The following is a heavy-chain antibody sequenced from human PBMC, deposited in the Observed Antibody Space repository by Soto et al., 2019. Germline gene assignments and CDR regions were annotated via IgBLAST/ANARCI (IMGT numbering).Heavy chain of an antibody. CDR1: GLTFDDYA. Sequence: EVQLVESGGGLVQPGRSLRLSCAASGLTFDDYAMHWVRQAPGKGLEWVSGISWNSGTIVYAESVKGRFTISRDNAKNSLYLEMNSLRGEDTALYYCAKGMRGGSSRSGYYYGLDVWGQGTTVTVSS. V-gene: IGHV3-9*01. CDR3: AKGMRGGSSRSGYYYGLDV. D-gene: IGHD3-10*01. CDR2: ISWNSGTI. J-gene: IGHJ6*02.